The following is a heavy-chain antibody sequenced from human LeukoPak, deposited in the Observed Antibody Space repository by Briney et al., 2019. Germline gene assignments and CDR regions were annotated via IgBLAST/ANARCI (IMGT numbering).Heavy chain of an antibody. J-gene: IGHJ4*02. D-gene: IGHD2-2*01. CDR1: GFTSSSYE. V-gene: IGHV3-48*03. Sequence: QPGGSLRLSCAASGFTSSSYEMNWVRQAPGKGREWVSYISSSGSTIYYADSVKGRFTISRDNAKNSLYLQMNSLRAEDTAVCYCARAPRFLPTDYWGQGTLVTVSS. CDR2: ISSSGSTI. CDR3: ARAPRFLPTDY.